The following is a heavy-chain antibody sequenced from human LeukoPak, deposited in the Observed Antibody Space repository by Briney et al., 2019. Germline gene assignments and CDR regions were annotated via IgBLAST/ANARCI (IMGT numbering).Heavy chain of an antibody. CDR1: GFIVSGDF. V-gene: IGHV3-11*04. CDR2: INSIGNNI. J-gene: IGHJ4*02. CDR3: ARDRVGATDYFDY. D-gene: IGHD1-26*01. Sequence: PGGSLRLSCAASGFIVSGDFMSWVRQAPGKGLEFISYINSIGNNIYYADSVKGRFTISRDNSKNTLYLQMNSLRAEDTAVYYCARDRVGATDYFDYWGQGTLVTVSS.